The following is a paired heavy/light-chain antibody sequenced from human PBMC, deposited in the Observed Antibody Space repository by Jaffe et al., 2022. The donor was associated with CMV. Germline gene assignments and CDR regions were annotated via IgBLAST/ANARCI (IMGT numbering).Heavy chain of an antibody. J-gene: IGHJ4*02. Sequence: QVQLVQSGAEVKKPGASVKVSCKASGYTFTSYDINWVRQATGQGLEWMGWMSPMSGNTGYAQKFQGRVTMTRNTSITTAYLELSSLMSEDTAVYYCARDKSFGGNKDFDSWGQGTLVTVSS. CDR1: GYTFTSYD. V-gene: IGHV1-8*01. CDR3: ARDKSFGGNKDFDS. CDR2: MSPMSGNT. D-gene: IGHD2-15*01.
Light chain of an antibody. V-gene: IGKV1-39*01. J-gene: IGKJ5*01. Sequence: DIQMTQSPSSLSASVGDRVTITCRAGQTFSSYLNWYQQKPGKAPKFLISSASTLQSGVPSRFSVSESGTDFTLTISSLQPEDFATYYCQRAYSSTFGQGTRLDIK. CDR1: QTFSSY. CDR2: SAS. CDR3: QRAYSST.